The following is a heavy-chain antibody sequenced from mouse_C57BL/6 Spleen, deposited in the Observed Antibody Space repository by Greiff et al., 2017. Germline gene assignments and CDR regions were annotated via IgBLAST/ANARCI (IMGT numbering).Heavy chain of an antibody. CDR1: GYSFTGYY. V-gene: IGHV1-42*01. J-gene: IGHJ1*03. CDR2: INPSTGGT. CDR3: ARNPIYYCGSSYGYFDV. D-gene: IGHD1-1*01. Sequence: EVQLQQSGPELVKPGASVKISCKASGYSFTGYYMNWVKQSPEKSLEWIGEINPSTGGTTYNQKFKAKATLTVDKSSSTAYMQLTSLPSEDSAVYYCARNPIYYCGSSYGYFDVWGTGTTVTVSS.